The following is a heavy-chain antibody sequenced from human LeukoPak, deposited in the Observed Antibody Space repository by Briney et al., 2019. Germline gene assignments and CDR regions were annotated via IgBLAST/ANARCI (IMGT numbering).Heavy chain of an antibody. J-gene: IGHJ4*01. Sequence: SETLSLTCTVSGGSISSYYWSWLRQPPGKGLEWIGEINHSESTNYNPSLKSRVTISVDTSKSQFSLKLSSVTAADTAVYYCARGRDTNWNYALDYWGHGTLVTVSS. V-gene: IGHV4-34*01. CDR1: GGSISSYY. D-gene: IGHD1-7*01. CDR2: INHSEST. CDR3: ARGRDTNWNYALDY.